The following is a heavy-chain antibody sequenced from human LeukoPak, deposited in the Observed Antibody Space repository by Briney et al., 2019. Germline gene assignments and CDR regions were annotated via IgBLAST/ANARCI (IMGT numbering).Heavy chain of an antibody. J-gene: IGHJ5*02. Sequence: PGGSLRLSCAASGFTVSSKYMSWVRQAPGKGLEWVAVVSYDGYNKYYTDSVKGRFTISRDNSKNTLSLQMNSLRAEDTAVYYCAREIERWFDPWGQGTLVTVSS. CDR1: GFTVSSKY. CDR3: AREIERWFDP. CDR2: VSYDGYNK. V-gene: IGHV3-30*03.